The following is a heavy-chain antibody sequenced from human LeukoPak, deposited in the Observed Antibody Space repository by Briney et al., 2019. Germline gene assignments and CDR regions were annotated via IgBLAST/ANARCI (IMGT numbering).Heavy chain of an antibody. J-gene: IGHJ5*02. CDR3: ARRVQKLVATSWFDP. Sequence: ASVKVSCKASGYTFDDEYIHWVRQAPGLGLEWMGWLNPKNGDTNYAQKFQGRVTMTRDTSISTAYMELRRLKSDDSAVYYCARRVQKLVATSWFDPWGQGTLVTVSS. V-gene: IGHV1-2*02. D-gene: IGHD5-12*01. CDR2: LNPKNGDT. CDR1: GYTFDDEY.